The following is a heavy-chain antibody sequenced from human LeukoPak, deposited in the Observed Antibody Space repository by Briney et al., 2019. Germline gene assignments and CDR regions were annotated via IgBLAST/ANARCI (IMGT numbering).Heavy chain of an antibody. CDR3: AKGSTFTAASSSDFDY. V-gene: IGHV3-30*18. Sequence: PGGSLRLSCAASGFTFSRYGMHWVRQAPGKGLEWVAVISFDGSNKYYADSVKGRFTISRDNSKNTLYLQMNSLRAEDTAVYYCAKGSTFTAASSSDFDYWGQGILVTVSS. CDR1: GFTFSRYG. J-gene: IGHJ4*02. CDR2: ISFDGSNK. D-gene: IGHD6-19*01.